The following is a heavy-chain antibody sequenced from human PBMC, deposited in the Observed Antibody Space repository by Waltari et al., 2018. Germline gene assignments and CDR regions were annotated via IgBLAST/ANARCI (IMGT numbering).Heavy chain of an antibody. CDR3: ARGPLLSKVDY. V-gene: IGHV4-39*07. CDR2: IYYSGRT. J-gene: IGHJ4*02. CDR1: GGSISSSSYY. D-gene: IGHD1-26*01. Sequence: QLQLQESGPGLVKPSETLSLTCTVSGGSISSSSYYWGWIRQPPGKGLEWIGSIYYSGRTYYNPALKSRVTISVDTSKNQFSLKLSAVTAADTAVYYCARGPLLSKVDYWGQGTLVTVSS.